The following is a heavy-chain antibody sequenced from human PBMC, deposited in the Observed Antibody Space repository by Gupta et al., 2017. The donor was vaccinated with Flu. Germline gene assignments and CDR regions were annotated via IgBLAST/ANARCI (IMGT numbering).Heavy chain of an antibody. CDR2: IKSKTDGGTT. D-gene: IGHD3-22*01. J-gene: IGHJ4*02. CDR1: GFTFSNAW. CDR3: TVPYYYDSSGYYYWASFDY. Sequence: EVQLVESGGGFVKPGGSLRLSCAASGFTFSNAWMSWVRQAPGKGLEWVGRIKSKTDGGTTDYAAPVKGRFTISRDDSKNTLYLQMNSLKTEDTAVYYCTVPYYYDSSGYYYWASFDYWGQGTLVTVSS. V-gene: IGHV3-15*01.